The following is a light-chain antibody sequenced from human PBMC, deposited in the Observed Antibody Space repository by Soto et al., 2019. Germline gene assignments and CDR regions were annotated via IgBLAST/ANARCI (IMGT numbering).Light chain of an antibody. Sequence: ELGLSQSPGTLSIYIEERATLSCSASQSVNTKYLAWYQQKPGQAPRLLIYGVSSRATGIPDRFSGSGSGTDFILTISRVELEDFGLYYCQQFGISLLVPFRPGTKVAIK. CDR3: QQFGISLLVP. CDR1: QSVNTKY. V-gene: IGKV3-20*01. CDR2: GVS. J-gene: IGKJ3*01.